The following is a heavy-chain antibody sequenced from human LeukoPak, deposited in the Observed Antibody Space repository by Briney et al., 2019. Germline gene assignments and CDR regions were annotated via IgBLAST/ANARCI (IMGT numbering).Heavy chain of an antibody. Sequence: GGSLRLSRAASGFTLSRYWMSWVRQAPGKGLEWVANMKQDGSEKNYVDSVKGRFTISRDNAENSLHLQMNSLRAEDTAVYYCARDFNYYDSSVNYFDYWGQGTLVTVSS. CDR1: GFTLSRYW. J-gene: IGHJ4*02. V-gene: IGHV3-7*01. D-gene: IGHD3-22*01. CDR3: ARDFNYYDSSVNYFDY. CDR2: MKQDGSEK.